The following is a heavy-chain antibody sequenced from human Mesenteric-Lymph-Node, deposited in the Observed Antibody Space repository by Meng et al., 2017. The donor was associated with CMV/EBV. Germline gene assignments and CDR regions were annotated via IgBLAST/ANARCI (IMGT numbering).Heavy chain of an antibody. CDR1: GGSISSYY. D-gene: IGHD2-21*01. J-gene: IGHJ6*02. CDR2: IYYSGST. CDR3: ARDLWTGMDV. V-gene: IGHV4-59*01. Sequence: ESLKISCTVSGGSISSYYWSWIRQPPGKGLEWIGYIYYSGSTNYNPSLKSRVTISVDTSKNQFSLKLSSVTAADTAVYYCARDLWTGMDVWGQGTTVTVSS.